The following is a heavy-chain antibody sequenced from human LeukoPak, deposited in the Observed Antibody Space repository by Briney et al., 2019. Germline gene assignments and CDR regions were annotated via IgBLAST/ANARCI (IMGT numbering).Heavy chain of an antibody. J-gene: IGHJ4*02. V-gene: IGHV4-34*01. D-gene: IGHD2-15*01. Sequence: SETLSLTCAVYGGSFSGYYWSWIRQPPGKGLEWIGEINHSGSTNYNPSLKSRVTISVDTSKNQFSLKLSSVTAADTAVYYCAASVVVVAARDYWGQGALVTVSS. CDR3: AASVVVVAARDY. CDR1: GGSFSGYY. CDR2: INHSGST.